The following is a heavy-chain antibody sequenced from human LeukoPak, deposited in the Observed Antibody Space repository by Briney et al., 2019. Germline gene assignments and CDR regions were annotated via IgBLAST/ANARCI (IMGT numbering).Heavy chain of an antibody. CDR2: IYYSGST. CDR3: ARSPTQPGRIAHDAFDI. V-gene: IGHV4-59*08. J-gene: IGHJ3*02. D-gene: IGHD1-14*01. Sequence: SETLSLTCTVSGGSISSYYWSWIRQPPGKGLEWIGYIYYSGSTNYNPSLKSRVTISVDTSKNQFSLKLSSVTAADTAMYYCARSPTQPGRIAHDAFDIWGQGTMVTVSS. CDR1: GGSISSYY.